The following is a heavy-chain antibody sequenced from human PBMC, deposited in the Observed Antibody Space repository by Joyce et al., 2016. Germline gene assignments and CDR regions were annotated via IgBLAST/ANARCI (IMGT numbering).Heavy chain of an antibody. CDR2: ISDNSRFI. D-gene: IGHD6-13*01. V-gene: IGHV3-21*01. CDR3: GRVDPTEQPIDD. Sequence: EVQLVESGGGLVKPGGSLRLSCAASGFACSTYTMSWVRQAPGKGLEWVSSISDNSRFIYDADSLKGRFTISRDNAKNSLYLQMNSLRSEDTTVYYCGRVDPTEQPIDDWGQGTLVTVSS. J-gene: IGHJ4*02. CDR1: GFACSTYT.